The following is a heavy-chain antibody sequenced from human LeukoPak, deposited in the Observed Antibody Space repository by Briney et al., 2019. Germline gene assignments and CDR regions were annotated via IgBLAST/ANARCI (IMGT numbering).Heavy chain of an antibody. CDR1: GFTFSSYW. Sequence: GGSLRLSCAASGFTFSSYWMSWVRQAPGKGLEWVANIKQDGSEKYYVDSVKGRFTISRDNTKNSLYLQMNSLKTEDTAVYYCTTDAYFGAFDIWGQGTMVTVSS. CDR3: TTDAYFGAFDI. CDR2: IKQDGSEK. V-gene: IGHV3-7*03. J-gene: IGHJ3*02. D-gene: IGHD3-10*01.